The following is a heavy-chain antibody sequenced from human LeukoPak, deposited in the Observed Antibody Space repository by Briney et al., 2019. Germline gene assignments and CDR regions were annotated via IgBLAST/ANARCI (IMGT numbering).Heavy chain of an antibody. D-gene: IGHD6-19*01. CDR1: GFPFSVHE. CDR2: IGSSGTTR. V-gene: IGHV3-48*03. J-gene: IGHJ4*02. Sequence: PGGSLSPSCAVSGFPFSVHEMNWVRQAPGKGLEWVSNIGSSGTTRHYADSVKGRFSISRDNAENSLFLQMNSLRVEDTGIYYCALLAVASDFDYWGQGALVTVSS. CDR3: ALLAVASDFDY.